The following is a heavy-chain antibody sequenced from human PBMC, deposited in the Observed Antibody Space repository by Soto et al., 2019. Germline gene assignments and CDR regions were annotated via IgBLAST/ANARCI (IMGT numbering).Heavy chain of an antibody. CDR1: GYTFSSYY. J-gene: IGHJ4*02. CDR2: INPSGDST. CDR3: GRDWEFGY. Sequence: ASVKVSCKASGYTFSSYYMHWVRQAPGQGLEWMGVINPSGDSTSYAQKFQGRVTITRDTSTSTLFMELSSLRAEDTAGYLCGRDWEFGYWGQGSLVPVSS. D-gene: IGHD1-26*01. V-gene: IGHV1-46*01.